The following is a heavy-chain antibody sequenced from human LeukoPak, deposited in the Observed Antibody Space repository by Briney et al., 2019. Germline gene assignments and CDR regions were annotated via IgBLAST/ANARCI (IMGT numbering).Heavy chain of an antibody. J-gene: IGHJ3*02. D-gene: IGHD6-13*01. CDR2: INPNSGGT. V-gene: IGHV1-2*02. CDR1: GYTFTGYY. Sequence: ASVKVSCKASGYTFTGYYMHWVRQAPGQGLEWMGWINPNSGGTNYTQKFQGRVTMTRDTSISTAYMELSRLRSDDTAVYYCASPYSSSLVGAFDIWGQGTMVTVSS. CDR3: ASPYSSSLVGAFDI.